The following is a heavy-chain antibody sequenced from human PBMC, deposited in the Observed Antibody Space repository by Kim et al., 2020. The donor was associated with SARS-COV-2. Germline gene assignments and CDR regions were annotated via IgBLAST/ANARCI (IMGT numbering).Heavy chain of an antibody. CDR1: GFTFDDYA. Sequence: GGSLRLSCAASGFTFDDYAMHWVRQAPGKGLEWVSGISGNSRSIASADSVKGRFTISSDKAKNSHYLQMNSLRAEDTASDYCAKSTDSGWHFDLWGGGTL. CDR2: ISGNSRSI. V-gene: IGHV3-9*01. CDR3: AKSTDSGWHFDL. J-gene: IGHJ2*01. D-gene: IGHD2-21*01.